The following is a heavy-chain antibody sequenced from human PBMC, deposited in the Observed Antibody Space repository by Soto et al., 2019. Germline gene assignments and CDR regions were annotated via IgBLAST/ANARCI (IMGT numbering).Heavy chain of an antibody. CDR3: ARELVMYSSGWYVNYYYYGMDV. D-gene: IGHD6-19*01. CDR1: GGSFSGYY. Sequence: SETLSLTXAVYGGSFSGYYWSWIRQPPGKGLEWIGEINHSGSTNYNPSLKSRVTISVDTSKNQFSLKLSSVTAADTAVYYCARELVMYSSGWYVNYYYYGMDVWGQGTTVTVSS. CDR2: INHSGST. V-gene: IGHV4-34*01. J-gene: IGHJ6*02.